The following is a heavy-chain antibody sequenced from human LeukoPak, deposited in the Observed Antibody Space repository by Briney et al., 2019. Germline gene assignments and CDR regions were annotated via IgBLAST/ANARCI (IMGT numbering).Heavy chain of an antibody. CDR2: IYYSGTT. J-gene: IGHJ4*02. V-gene: IGHV4-31*03. CDR1: GASISGGGYF. D-gene: IGHD3-10*01. CDR3: ASRDYGSVDY. Sequence: PSETLSLTCSVSGASISGGGYFWSWIRQHPGKGLEWIGYIYYSGTTYYNPSLKSRVTISVDTSQNHFSLNLSSVTAADTAVYYRASRDYGSVDYWGQGTLVTVSS.